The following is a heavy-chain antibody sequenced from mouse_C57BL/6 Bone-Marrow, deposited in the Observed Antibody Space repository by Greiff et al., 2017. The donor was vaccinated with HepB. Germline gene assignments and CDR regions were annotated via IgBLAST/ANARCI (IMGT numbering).Heavy chain of an antibody. J-gene: IGHJ3*01. CDR1: GYTFTDYY. V-gene: IGHV1-26*01. CDR3: AREGDYDWFAY. Sequence: EVQLQQSGPELVKPGASVKISCKASGYTFTDYYMNWVKQSHGKSLEWIGDINPNNGGTSYNQKFKGKATLTVDKSSSTDYMELRSLTSEDSAVYYCAREGDYDWFAYWGQGTLVTVSA. D-gene: IGHD2-4*01. CDR2: INPNNGGT.